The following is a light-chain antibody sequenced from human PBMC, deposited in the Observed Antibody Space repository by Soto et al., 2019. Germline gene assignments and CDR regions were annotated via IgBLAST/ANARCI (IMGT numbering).Light chain of an antibody. CDR2: AAS. V-gene: IGKV1-9*01. CDR3: QQGNSDPFLT. Sequence: DIQLTQSPSFLSASVGDRVTITCRASQGISSYLAWYQQKPGKAPKLLIYAASTLQSGVPSRFSGSGSGTEFALTISSLQPEDVATYYCQQGNSDPFLTFGGGTKVEIK. J-gene: IGKJ4*02. CDR1: QGISSY.